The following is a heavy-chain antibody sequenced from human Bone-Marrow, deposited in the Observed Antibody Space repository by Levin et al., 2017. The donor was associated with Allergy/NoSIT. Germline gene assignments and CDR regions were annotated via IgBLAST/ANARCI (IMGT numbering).Heavy chain of an antibody. CDR2: IYWDDDK. CDR3: AHHKFWFGEFPCDF. V-gene: IGHV2-5*02. D-gene: IGHD3-10*01. J-gene: IGHJ4*02. CDR1: GFSLSSNGVG. Sequence: SGPTLVKPTQTLTLTCTFSGFSLSSNGVGVGWIRQAPGKALEWLALIYWDDDKRYSPSLKSRLNITKDTSTNQVVLTMTNMAPVDTGTYYCAHHKFWFGEFPCDFWGRGSLATVSS.